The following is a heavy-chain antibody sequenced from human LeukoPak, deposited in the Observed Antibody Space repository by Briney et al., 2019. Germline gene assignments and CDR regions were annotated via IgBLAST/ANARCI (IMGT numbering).Heavy chain of an antibody. Sequence: GGSLRLSCAASGFTFTTYWVSWVRQAPGKGLEWVANIKQDGSEKYYMDSVKGRFTISRDNAKNSLYLQMSSLRAEDTAVYYCARVAAAVPDQWGQGTLVTVSS. J-gene: IGHJ5*02. V-gene: IGHV3-7*04. D-gene: IGHD6-13*01. CDR2: IKQDGSEK. CDR1: GFTFTTYW. CDR3: ARVAAAVPDQ.